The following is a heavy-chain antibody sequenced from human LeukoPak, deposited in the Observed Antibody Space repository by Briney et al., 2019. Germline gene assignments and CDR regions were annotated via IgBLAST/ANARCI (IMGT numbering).Heavy chain of an antibody. J-gene: IGHJ4*02. Sequence: SETLSLTCAVYGGSFSGYYWSWIRQPPGKGLEWIGEIIHSGTTNYHPSLKSRVAISVDTSKNQLALKLSSVTAADTAVYYCARLPRNYDFWSDYSYFDYWGLGTLVTVSS. CDR3: ARLPRNYDFWSDYSYFDY. V-gene: IGHV4-34*12. D-gene: IGHD3-3*01. CDR1: GGSFSGYY. CDR2: IIHSGTT.